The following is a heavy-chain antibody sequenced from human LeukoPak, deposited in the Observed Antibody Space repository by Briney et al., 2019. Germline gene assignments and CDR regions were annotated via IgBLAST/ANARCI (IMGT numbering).Heavy chain of an antibody. CDR2: IIPIFGTA. J-gene: IGHJ5*02. V-gene: IGHV1-69*13. D-gene: IGHD2-15*01. CDR3: ARRLLPHNWSDP. CDR1: GGTFSSYA. Sequence: SVKVSFTASGGTFSSYAISWVRQAPGQGLEWMGGIIPIFGTANYAQKFQGRVTITADESTSTAYMELSSLRSEDTAVYYCARRLLPHNWSDPWGQGTLVTVSS.